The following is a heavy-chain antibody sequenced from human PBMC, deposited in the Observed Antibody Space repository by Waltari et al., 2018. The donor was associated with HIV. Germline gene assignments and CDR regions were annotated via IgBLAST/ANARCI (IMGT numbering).Heavy chain of an antibody. Sequence: QVQLVQSGSELKAPGASVKVSCKASGYTFTTYGLNWVRQAPGQGLEWMGWINTKTGNPTYAQGFTGRFVFSLDTSVTSAYLQITSLRSEDTAVYYCGRSPGRSVDYWGQGTLVTVFS. CDR2: INTKTGNP. D-gene: IGHD3-10*01. CDR1: GYTFTTYG. V-gene: IGHV7-4-1*02. CDR3: GRSPGRSVDY. J-gene: IGHJ4*02.